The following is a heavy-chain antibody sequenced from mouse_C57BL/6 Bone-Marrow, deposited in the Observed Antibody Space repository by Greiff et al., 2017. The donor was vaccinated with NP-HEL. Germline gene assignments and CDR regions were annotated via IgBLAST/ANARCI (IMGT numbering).Heavy chain of an antibody. V-gene: IGHV1-72*01. CDR1: GYTFTSYW. D-gene: IGHD1-1*01. J-gene: IGHJ4*01. Sequence: VQLQQPGAELVKPGASVKLSCKASGYTFTSYWMHWVKQRPGRGLEWIGWIDPNSGGTKYNEKFKSKATLTVDKPSSTAYMQLSSLTAEDSAVYYCARGTTVVAPYYAMDYWGQGTSVTVSS. CDR2: IDPNSGGT. CDR3: ARGTTVVAPYYAMDY.